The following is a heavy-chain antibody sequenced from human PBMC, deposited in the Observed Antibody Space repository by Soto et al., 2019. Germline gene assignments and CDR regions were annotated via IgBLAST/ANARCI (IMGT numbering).Heavy chain of an antibody. CDR2: IKQDGDEK. D-gene: IGHD6-19*01. J-gene: IGHJ5*02. CDR3: TAGSGWESDT. CDR1: EFTFGTSW. Sequence: DVQLVESGGGLVQPGGSLRLSCAVSEFTFGTSWMTWVRQGPGKGLEWVANIKQDGDEKHYLESVRGRFSISRDNAKKSLYLEMNSLRAEDTAVYYCTAGSGWESDTWGQGTLVTVSS. V-gene: IGHV3-7*05.